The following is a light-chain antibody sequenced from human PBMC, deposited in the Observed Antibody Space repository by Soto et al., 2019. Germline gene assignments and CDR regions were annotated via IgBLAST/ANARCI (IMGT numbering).Light chain of an antibody. V-gene: IGLV2-23*02. CDR3: CSSAGSRICV. CDR2: EVD. CDR1: STDVGAYNL. Sequence: QSVLTQPASVSGSPGQSISISCTGTSTDVGAYNLVSWYQQYPGKAPTLLLFEVDRRPSGVSSRFSGSKSGNTASLTISGLRAQDEADYHCCSSAGSRICVFGGGTK. J-gene: IGLJ3*02.